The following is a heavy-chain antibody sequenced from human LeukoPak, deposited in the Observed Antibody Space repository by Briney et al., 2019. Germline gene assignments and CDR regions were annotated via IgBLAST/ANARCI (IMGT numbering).Heavy chain of an antibody. Sequence: RGSLGLSCAASGFTFRNYVIHWVRQAPGKGLEWVAVTSSDLNVKLYADSVKGRFTISRDNSRSTLYLQMNSLRPEDTAIYYCAREGYYGSGSPPSLYFDYWGQGTLVTVSS. CDR1: GFTFRNYV. CDR2: TSSDLNVK. J-gene: IGHJ4*02. V-gene: IGHV3-30-3*01. CDR3: AREGYYGSGSPPSLYFDY. D-gene: IGHD3-10*01.